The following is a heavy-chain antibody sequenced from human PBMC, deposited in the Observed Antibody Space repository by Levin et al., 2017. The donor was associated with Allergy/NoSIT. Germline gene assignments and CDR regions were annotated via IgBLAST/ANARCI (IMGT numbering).Heavy chain of an antibody. J-gene: IGHJ4*02. CDR2: IKTDGGTT. D-gene: IGHD1-1*01. V-gene: IGHV3-15*01. Sequence: SCAASGFTFSNAWMSWVRQAPGKGLEWVGRIKTDGGTTEYAAPVKGRFTISRDDSKNTLYLQMNSLKTEDTAVYYCTTNWNFDYWGQGTLVTVSS. CDR3: TTNWNFDY. CDR1: GFTFSNAW.